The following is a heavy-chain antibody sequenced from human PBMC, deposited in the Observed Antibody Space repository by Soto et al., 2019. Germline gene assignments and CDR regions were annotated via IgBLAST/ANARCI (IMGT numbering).Heavy chain of an antibody. J-gene: IGHJ4*02. CDR3: AKGRYYYDSSGYYY. Sequence: GGSLRLSCAASGFTFISYAMSWVRQAPGKGLEWVSAISCSGGSTYYADSVKGRFTISRDNSKNTLYLQMNSLRAEDTAVYYCAKGRYYYDSSGYYYWGQGTLVTVSS. D-gene: IGHD3-22*01. CDR2: ISCSGGST. CDR1: GFTFISYA. V-gene: IGHV3-23*01.